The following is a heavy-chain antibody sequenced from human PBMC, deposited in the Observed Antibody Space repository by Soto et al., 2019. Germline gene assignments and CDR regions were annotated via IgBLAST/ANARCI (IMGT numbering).Heavy chain of an antibody. CDR3: AQVPSYTVTPPDDY. D-gene: IGHD4-17*01. CDR2: ISYDGTNK. J-gene: IGHJ4*02. V-gene: IGHV3-30*18. Sequence: QVQLVESGGGVVQPGRSLRLSCVASGFIFGSYGMHWVRQAPGEGLEWVAVISYDGTNKYYADSVKGRFTISRDNSKNTLWLQMNSLRAEDTAVYYCAQVPSYTVTPPDDYWGQGTLVTVSS. CDR1: GFIFGSYG.